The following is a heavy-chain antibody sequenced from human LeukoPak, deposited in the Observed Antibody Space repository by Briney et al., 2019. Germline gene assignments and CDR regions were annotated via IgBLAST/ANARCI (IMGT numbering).Heavy chain of an antibody. CDR3: AEDGIRDFDWSTQIPPDVD. CDR1: GFTLSSHA. D-gene: IGHD3-9*01. Sequence: PGGSLRLSCAASGFTLSSHAMHWVRQAPGKGLEWVAVISCDGSNKYYADSVKGRFTISRDNSKSTLYLQMNSLRAEDTSFFFQAEDGIRDFDWSTQIPPDVDWGQGTLVTVSS. J-gene: IGHJ4*02. V-gene: IGHV3-30*04. CDR2: ISCDGSNK.